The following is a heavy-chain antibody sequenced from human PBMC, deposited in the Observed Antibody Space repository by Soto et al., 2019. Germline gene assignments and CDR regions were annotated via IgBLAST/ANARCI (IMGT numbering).Heavy chain of an antibody. Sequence: GYSVKVSCKASGGTFSSYAISWVRQAPGQGLEWMGGIIPIFGTANYAQKFQGRVTITADESTSTAYMELSSLRSEDTAVYYCARDRFTAMVIVYYGMDVWGQGTTVTVS. CDR1: GGTFSSYA. D-gene: IGHD5-18*01. CDR3: ARDRFTAMVIVYYGMDV. V-gene: IGHV1-69*13. CDR2: IIPIFGTA. J-gene: IGHJ6*02.